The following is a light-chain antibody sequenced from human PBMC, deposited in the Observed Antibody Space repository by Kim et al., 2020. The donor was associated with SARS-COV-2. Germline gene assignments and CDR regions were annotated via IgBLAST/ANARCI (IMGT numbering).Light chain of an antibody. J-gene: IGKJ5*01. CDR2: GVS. CDR1: QSINKD. V-gene: IGKV3-20*01. Sequence: EIVLTQSPGTLSLSPGESATLSCRATQSINKDLVWYQQKPGQAPRLLIYGVSNRLSGIPDRFGGSGSGTDFTLTISRLEAEDFAVYYCQQYGRSLTFGQGTXLEIK. CDR3: QQYGRSLT.